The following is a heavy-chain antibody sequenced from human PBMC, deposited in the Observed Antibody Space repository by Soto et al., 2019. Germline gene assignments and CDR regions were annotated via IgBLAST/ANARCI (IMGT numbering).Heavy chain of an antibody. J-gene: IGHJ4*02. CDR2: ISYDGSNK. CDR3: AKTISSSWYAMSY. D-gene: IGHD6-13*01. CDR1: GFTFSSYG. Sequence: QVQLVESGGGVVQPGRSLRLSCAASGFTFSSYGMHWVRQAPGKGLEWVAVISYDGSNKYYADSVKGRFTISRDNSKNTLYLQMNSLRAEDTAVYYCAKTISSSWYAMSYWGQGTLVTVSS. V-gene: IGHV3-30*18.